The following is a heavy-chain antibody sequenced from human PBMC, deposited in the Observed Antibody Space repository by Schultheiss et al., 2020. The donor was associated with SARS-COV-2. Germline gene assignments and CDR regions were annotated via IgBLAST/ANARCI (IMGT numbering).Heavy chain of an antibody. CDR2: IYTSGST. V-gene: IGHV4-59*10. Sequence: SETLSLTCAVYGGSFSGYYWSWIRQPAGKGLEWIGRIYTSGSTNYNPSLKSRVTMSVDTSKNQFSLKLSSVTAADTAVYYCARGVVTMVRGLDYWGQGTLVTVSS. J-gene: IGHJ4*02. CDR1: GGSFSGYY. CDR3: ARGVVTMVRGLDY. D-gene: IGHD3-10*01.